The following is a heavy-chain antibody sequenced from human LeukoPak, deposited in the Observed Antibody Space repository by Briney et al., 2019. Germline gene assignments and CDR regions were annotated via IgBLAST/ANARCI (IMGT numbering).Heavy chain of an antibody. CDR2: IYYSGST. V-gene: IGHV4-39*07. CDR3: ARDRGYDILTGYYNYYFDY. CDR1: GGSISSSSYY. Sequence: SETLSLTCTVSGGSISSSSYYWGWIRQPPGKGLEWIGSIYYSGSTYYNPSLKSRVTISVDTSKNQFSLKLSSVTAADTAVYYCARDRGYDILTGYYNYYFDYWGQGTLVTVSS. J-gene: IGHJ4*02. D-gene: IGHD3-9*01.